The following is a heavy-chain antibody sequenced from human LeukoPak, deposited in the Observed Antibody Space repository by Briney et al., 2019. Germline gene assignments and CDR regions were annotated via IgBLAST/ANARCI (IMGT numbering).Heavy chain of an antibody. Sequence: GASVNVCSKVSGYTLTELSMHWVRQAPGKGLEWMGGFDPEDGDTIYAQKFHGRVTMTEDTSTDTAYMELSSLRSEDTAVYYCAIRYGDYVGNWFDHWGQGTLVTVSS. CDR1: GYTLTELS. J-gene: IGHJ5*02. D-gene: IGHD4-17*01. V-gene: IGHV1-24*01. CDR2: FDPEDGDT. CDR3: AIRYGDYVGNWFDH.